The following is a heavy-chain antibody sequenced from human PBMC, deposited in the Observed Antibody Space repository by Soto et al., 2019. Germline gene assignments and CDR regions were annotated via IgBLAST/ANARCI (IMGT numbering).Heavy chain of an antibody. CDR1: GFTFSSYG. D-gene: IGHD3-9*01. CDR2: ISYDGSNK. Sequence: GGSLRLSCAASGFTFSSYGMHWVRQAPGKGLEWVAVISYDGSNKYYADSVKGRFTISRDNSKNTLYLQMNSLRAEDTAVYYCAKDFRRYFDWFVYYGMDVWGQGTTVTVSS. CDR3: AKDFRRYFDWFVYYGMDV. J-gene: IGHJ6*02. V-gene: IGHV3-30*18.